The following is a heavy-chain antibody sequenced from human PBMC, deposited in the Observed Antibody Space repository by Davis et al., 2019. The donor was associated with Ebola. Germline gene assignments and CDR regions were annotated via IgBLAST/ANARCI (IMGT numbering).Heavy chain of an antibody. D-gene: IGHD3-22*01. CDR2: ISSSSSTI. CDR1: GFTFSSYS. Sequence: PGGSLRLSCAASGFTFSSYSMNWVRQAPGKGLEWVSYISSSSSTIYYADSVKGRFTISRDNAKNSLYLQMNSLRDEDTAVYYCARGAYYYDSSGYYYYFDYWGQGTLVTVSS. J-gene: IGHJ4*02. CDR3: ARGAYYYDSSGYYYYFDY. V-gene: IGHV3-48*02.